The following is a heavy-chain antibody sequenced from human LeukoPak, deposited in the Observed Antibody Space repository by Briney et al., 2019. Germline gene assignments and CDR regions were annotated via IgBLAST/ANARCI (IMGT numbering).Heavy chain of an antibody. CDR2: INHSGST. Sequence: SETLSLTCAVYGGSFSGYYWSWIRQPPGKGLEWIGEINHSGSTNYNPSLKSRVTISVDTSKNQFSLKLSSVTAADTAVYYCARGSGNPSKYYYYYYMDVWGKGTTVTVSS. J-gene: IGHJ6*03. CDR1: GGSFSGYY. CDR3: ARGSGNPSKYYYYYYMDV. D-gene: IGHD5-12*01. V-gene: IGHV4-34*01.